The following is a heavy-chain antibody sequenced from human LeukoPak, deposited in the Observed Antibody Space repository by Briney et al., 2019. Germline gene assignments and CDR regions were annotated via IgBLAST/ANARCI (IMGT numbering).Heavy chain of an antibody. CDR2: INPNSGGT. D-gene: IGHD3-22*01. J-gene: IGHJ4*02. Sequence: ASVKVSCKASGYTFTGNYMHWVRQAPGQGLEWMGWINPNSGGTNYAQKFQGRVTMTRDTSISTAYMELSRLRSDDTAMYYCARKIWDYYDSSGYYDYWGQGTLVTVSS. CDR1: GYTFTGNY. CDR3: ARKIWDYYDSSGYYDY. V-gene: IGHV1-2*02.